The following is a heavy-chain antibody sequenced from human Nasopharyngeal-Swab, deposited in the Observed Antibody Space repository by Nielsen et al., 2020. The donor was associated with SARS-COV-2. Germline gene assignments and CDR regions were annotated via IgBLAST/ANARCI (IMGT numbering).Heavy chain of an antibody. V-gene: IGHV3-30*18. CDR2: ISYDGSNK. Sequence: GGSLRLSCAASGFTFSSYGMHWVRQAPGKGLEWVAVISYDGSNKYYADSVKGRFTISRDNSKNTLYLQMNSLRAEDTAVYYCAKMAGYSSSWYGSSLIDYRGQGTLVTVSS. CDR1: GFTFSSYG. CDR3: AKMAGYSSSWYGSSLIDY. D-gene: IGHD6-13*01. J-gene: IGHJ4*02.